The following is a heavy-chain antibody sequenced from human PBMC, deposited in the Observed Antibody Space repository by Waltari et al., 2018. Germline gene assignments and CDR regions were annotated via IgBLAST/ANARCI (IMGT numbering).Heavy chain of an antibody. Sequence: QLVEFGGGLVQPGGSLTLSCAASGFSFSDSAMHWVRQASGKGLEWIGRIRRKSNNYATAYVASVKGRFTIFRDDSMNTAYLQMNSLKTEDTAVYYCIKSVNDFYFDLWGQGALVIVSS. V-gene: IGHV3-73*02. D-gene: IGHD2-21*02. CDR2: IRRKSNNYAT. CDR3: IKSVNDFYFDL. J-gene: IGHJ4*02. CDR1: GFSFSDSA.